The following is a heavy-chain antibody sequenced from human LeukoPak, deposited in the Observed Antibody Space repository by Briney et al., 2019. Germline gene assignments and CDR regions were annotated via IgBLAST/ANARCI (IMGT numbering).Heavy chain of an antibody. CDR3: ARVTTVNRHWYFDL. J-gene: IGHJ2*01. V-gene: IGHV4-30-2*01. CDR2: IYHSGST. Sequence: SQTLSLTCAVSGGSINSVGYSWSWIRQPPGRGLEWIGYIYHSGSTFYNPSLKSRVTISVDRSKNQFSLNLSSVTAADTAVYYCARVTTVNRHWYFDLWGRGTLVTVSS. CDR1: GGSINSVGYS. D-gene: IGHD4-17*01.